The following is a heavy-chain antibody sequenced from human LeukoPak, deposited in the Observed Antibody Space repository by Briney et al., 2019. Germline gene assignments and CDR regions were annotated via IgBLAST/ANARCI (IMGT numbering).Heavy chain of an antibody. V-gene: IGHV1-58*01. J-gene: IGHJ4*02. D-gene: IGHD6-6*01. CDR3: ARGGSIAARGVAY. CDR1: GFTFTSSA. Sequence: SVKVSCKASGFTFTSSAVQWVRQARGQRLEWIGWIVVGSGNTSYAQKFQGRVTMTRDTSTSTVYMELSSLRSEDTAVYYCARGGSIAARGVAYWGQGTLVTVSS. CDR2: IVVGSGNT.